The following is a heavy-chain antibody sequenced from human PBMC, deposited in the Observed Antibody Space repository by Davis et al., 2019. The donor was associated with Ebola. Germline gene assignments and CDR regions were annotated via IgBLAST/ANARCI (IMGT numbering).Heavy chain of an antibody. J-gene: IGHJ4*01. V-gene: IGHV3-21*01. CDR3: ARVGFMAGIAARTFDF. D-gene: IGHD6-6*01. CDR2: ISGTNTYI. CDR1: GFTFSNAW. Sequence: GESLKISCAASGFTFSNAWMSWVRQAPGKGLEWVASISGTNTYIYYADSMKGRFTISKDNAKNSLYLQMNSLRAEDTAVYYCARVGFMAGIAARTFDFWGQGTLVTVSS.